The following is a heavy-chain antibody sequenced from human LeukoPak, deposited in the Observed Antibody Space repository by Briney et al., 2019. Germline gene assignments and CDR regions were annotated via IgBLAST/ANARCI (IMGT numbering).Heavy chain of an antibody. Sequence: GGSLRLSCAASGFTFYDYGMSWVRHAPGKGLEWVSGINWNGGSTGYADSVKGRFTISRDNAKNSLYLQMNSLRAEDTALYYCARAAPLAARGAFDIWGQGTMVTVSS. J-gene: IGHJ3*02. D-gene: IGHD6-6*01. CDR2: INWNGGST. CDR1: GFTFYDYG. V-gene: IGHV3-20*04. CDR3: ARAAPLAARGAFDI.